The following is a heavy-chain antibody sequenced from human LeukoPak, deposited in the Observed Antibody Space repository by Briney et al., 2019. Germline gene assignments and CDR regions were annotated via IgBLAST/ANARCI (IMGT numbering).Heavy chain of an antibody. V-gene: IGHV3-13*01. CDR3: VTSLPGQWPFDK. CDR1: GFTFNMYD. Sequence: GGSLRLSCAASGFTFNMYDMHWVRQATGKGLEWVSAIGTAGDTYYPDSVKGRFTISRDNSKSTLHLQMNSLRAEDTAVYYCVTSLPGQWPFDKWGQGTLVTVSS. CDR2: IGTAGDT. J-gene: IGHJ4*02. D-gene: IGHD6-19*01.